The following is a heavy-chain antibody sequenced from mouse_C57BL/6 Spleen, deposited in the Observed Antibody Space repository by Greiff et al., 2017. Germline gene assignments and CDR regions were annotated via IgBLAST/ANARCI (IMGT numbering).Heavy chain of an antibody. CDR1: GYSITSGYY. D-gene: IGHD4-1*01. Sequence: EVKLLESGPGLVKPSQSLSLTCSVTGYSITSGYYWNWIRQFPGNKLEWMGYISYDGSNNYNPSLKNRISITRDTSKNQFFLKLNSVTTEDTATYYCARGELTGTNYWGQGTTLTVSS. CDR2: ISYDGSN. V-gene: IGHV3-6*01. J-gene: IGHJ2*01. CDR3: ARGELTGTNY.